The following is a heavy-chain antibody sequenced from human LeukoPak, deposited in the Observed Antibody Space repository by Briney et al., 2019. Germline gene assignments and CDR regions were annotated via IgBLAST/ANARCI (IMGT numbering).Heavy chain of an antibody. CDR2: MNPSSGNT. Sequence: ASVKVSCKASGYTFTSYDINWVRQATGQGLEWMGWMNPSSGNTGYAQKFQGRVTMTRNTSISTAYMELSSLRSEDTAVYYCARGVAAAGTDNYYYYYYYMDVWGKGTTVTVSS. CDR1: GYTFTSYD. V-gene: IGHV1-8*01. J-gene: IGHJ6*03. CDR3: ARGVAAAGTDNYYYYYYYMDV. D-gene: IGHD6-13*01.